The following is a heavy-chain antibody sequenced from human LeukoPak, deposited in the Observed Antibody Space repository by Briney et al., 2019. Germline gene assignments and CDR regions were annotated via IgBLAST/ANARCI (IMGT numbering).Heavy chain of an antibody. V-gene: IGHV4-39*02. CDR1: GGSISSISYY. Sequence: SETLSLTCTISGGSISSISYYWGWIRQPPGKVLEWIGSIYYTGSTYYNPSLKSRVTVSVDTSKNQFSLQLNSVTPADTAVYYCARDPTHGTIYGMDVWGQGTTVTVSS. CDR3: ARDPTHGTIYGMDV. J-gene: IGHJ6*02. D-gene: IGHD1-14*01. CDR2: IYYTGST.